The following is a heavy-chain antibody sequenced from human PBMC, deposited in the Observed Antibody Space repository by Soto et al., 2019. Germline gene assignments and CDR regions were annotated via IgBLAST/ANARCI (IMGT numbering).Heavy chain of an antibody. V-gene: IGHV3-23*01. D-gene: IGHD3-22*01. J-gene: IGHJ4*02. CDR2: ISGSGDTT. Sequence: EVQLLESGGGSVQPGGPLRLSCAASGLRFSNYDMSWVRQAPGKGLEWVSTISGSGDTTYYADSVKGRFTISRDNSKNTVYLQMNSLRVEDTAVYYCANRNYYDNSGHTYTYFDFWGQGSLVTVSS. CDR1: GLRFSNYD. CDR3: ANRNYYDNSGHTYTYFDF.